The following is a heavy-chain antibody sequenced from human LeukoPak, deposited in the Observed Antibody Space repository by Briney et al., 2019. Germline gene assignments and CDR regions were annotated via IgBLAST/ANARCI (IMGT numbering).Heavy chain of an antibody. CDR2: FLNRGGDT. J-gene: IGHJ4*02. V-gene: IGHV3-23*01. CDR3: AKDGYGSGSYSQYFDS. D-gene: IGHD3-10*01. CDR1: GFSVVTSP. Sequence: GGSLRLSCAASGFSVVTSPMSWLRQSPGKGLGWVSAFLNRGGDTYYADSVKGRFTISRDTSKNLLYLQMSSLRAEDTAVYYCAKDGYGSGSYSQYFDSWGQGTLVTVSS.